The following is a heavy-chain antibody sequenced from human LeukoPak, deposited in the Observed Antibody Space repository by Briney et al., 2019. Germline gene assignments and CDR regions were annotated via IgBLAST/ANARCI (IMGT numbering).Heavy chain of an antibody. CDR2: IYYSGST. CDR1: GGSISSSSYY. D-gene: IGHD3-10*01. CDR3: ARGSYYYYYMDV. Sequence: SETLSLTCTVSGGSISSSSYYWGWISQPPGKGLEWIGSIYYSGSTYYIPSLKSRVTISVDTSKNQFSLKLSSVTAADTTVYYCARGSYYYYYMDVWGKGTTVTVSS. J-gene: IGHJ6*03. V-gene: IGHV4-39*07.